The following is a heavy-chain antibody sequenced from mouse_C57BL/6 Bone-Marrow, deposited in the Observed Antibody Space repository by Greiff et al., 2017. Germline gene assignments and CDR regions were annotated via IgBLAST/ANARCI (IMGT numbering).Heavy chain of an antibody. CDR3: ARPYYSNYWYFDV. D-gene: IGHD2-5*01. V-gene: IGHV1-55*01. J-gene: IGHJ1*03. CDR2: IYPGSGST. CDR1: GYTFTSYW. Sequence: VQLQQPGAELVKPGASVKMSCKASGYTFTSYWITWVKQRPGQGLEWIGDIYPGSGSTNYNEKFKSKATLTVDTSSSTAYMKLSSLTSDDSAVYYCARPYYSNYWYFDVWGTGTTVTVTS.